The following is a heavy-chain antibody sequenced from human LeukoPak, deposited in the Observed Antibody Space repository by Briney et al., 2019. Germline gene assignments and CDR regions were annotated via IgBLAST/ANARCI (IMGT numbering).Heavy chain of an antibody. J-gene: IGHJ6*03. CDR1: GGSISSSNW. CDR3: ARVVVGATGNYYYYYMDV. Sequence: SETLSLTCTVSGGSISSSNWWSWVRQPPGKGLEWIGEIYHSGSTNYNPSLKSRVTISVDKSKNQFSLKLSSVTAADTAVYYCARVVVGATGNYYYYYMDVWGKGTTVTVSS. CDR2: IYHSGST. V-gene: IGHV4-4*02. D-gene: IGHD1-26*01.